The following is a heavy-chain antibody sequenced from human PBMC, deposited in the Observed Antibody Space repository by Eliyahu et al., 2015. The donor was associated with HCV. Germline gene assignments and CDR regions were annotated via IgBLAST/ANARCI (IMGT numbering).Heavy chain of an antibody. J-gene: IGHJ4*02. CDR3: ARLITGPDRFDH. V-gene: IGHV4-31*02. D-gene: IGHD1-20*01. CDR2: LHSRGTT. CDR1: YY. Sequence: YYWSWIRQYPGKGLEWIGYLHSRGTTFYNPSLKSRLAMSLDTSENQFSLKVTSVTAADTAVYYCARLITGPDRFDHWGQGTLVTVSS.